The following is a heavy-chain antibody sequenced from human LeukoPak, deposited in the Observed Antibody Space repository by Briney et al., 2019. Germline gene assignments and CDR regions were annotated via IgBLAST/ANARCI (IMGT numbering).Heavy chain of an antibody. J-gene: IGHJ6*03. V-gene: IGHV4-61*02. CDR1: GGSISSGSYY. CDR3: ARDYQFWSGYLHYYYYYMDV. CDR2: IYTSGST. D-gene: IGHD3-3*01. Sequence: SQTLSLTCTVSGGSISSGSYYWSWIRQPAGKGLEWIGRIYTSGSTNYNPSLKSRVTISVDTSKNQFSLKLTSVTPADTAVYYCARDYQFWSGYLHYYYYYMDVWGKGTTVTVSS.